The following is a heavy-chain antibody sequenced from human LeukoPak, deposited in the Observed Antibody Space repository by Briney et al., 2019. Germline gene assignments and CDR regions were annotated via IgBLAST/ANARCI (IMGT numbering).Heavy chain of an antibody. Sequence: SETLSLTCTVSGASISSYYWSWIRQPPGKGLEWIGYIYYTGSTNYNPSLKSRVTISVDTSKSQFSLRLSSVTAADTALYYCARGVSDSGGSYYFDYWGQGTLVTVSS. CDR2: IYYTGST. D-gene: IGHD3-22*01. J-gene: IGHJ4*02. V-gene: IGHV4-59*01. CDR3: ARGVSDSGGSYYFDY. CDR1: GASISSYY.